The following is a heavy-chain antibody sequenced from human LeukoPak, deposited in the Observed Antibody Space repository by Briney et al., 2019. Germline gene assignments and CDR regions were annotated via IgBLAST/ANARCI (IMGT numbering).Heavy chain of an antibody. V-gene: IGHV4-59*01. CDR1: GGSISSYY. CDR2: IYYSGST. CDR3: AREGASGGVLV. Sequence: SETLSLTCTVSGGSISSYYWSWIRQPPGEGLEWIGYIYYSGSTNYNPSLKSRVTISVDTSKNQFSLKLSSVTAADTAVYYCAREGASGGVLVWGQGTMVTVSS. D-gene: IGHD2-15*01. J-gene: IGHJ3*01.